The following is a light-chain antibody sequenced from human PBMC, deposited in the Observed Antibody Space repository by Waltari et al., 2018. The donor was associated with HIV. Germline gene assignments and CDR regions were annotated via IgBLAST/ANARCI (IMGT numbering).Light chain of an antibody. J-gene: IGLJ3*02. CDR2: EVT. Sequence: QSVLTQPPSASGSLGQSVTISCTGSSSDIGAYDSVPWFQHHPRAAPKLLLYEVTRRPSTVSDRFAGSRSGSTAFLTVAGLQPDDEATYFCSSYGDSLRVLFGGGTNVTVL. CDR3: SSYGDSLRVL. CDR1: SSDIGAYDS. V-gene: IGLV2-8*01.